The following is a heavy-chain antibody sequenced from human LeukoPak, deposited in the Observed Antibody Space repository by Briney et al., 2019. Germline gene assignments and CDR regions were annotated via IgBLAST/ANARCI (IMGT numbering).Heavy chain of an antibody. V-gene: IGHV3-21*01. CDR2: ISGSSKSI. CDR1: GFTFSSHD. D-gene: IGHD3-10*01. Sequence: PGGSLRLSCAPSGFTFSSHDMNSVRQAPGKGLEWVSSISGSSKSIDYADSLKGRFAISRDNAKNSLFLQMNSLRVEDTAVYYCVREGSGSTHYMDVWGKGTPVTVSS. J-gene: IGHJ6*03. CDR3: VREGSGSTHYMDV.